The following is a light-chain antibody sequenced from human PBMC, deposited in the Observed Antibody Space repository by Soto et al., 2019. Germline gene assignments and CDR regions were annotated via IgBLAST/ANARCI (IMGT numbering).Light chain of an antibody. V-gene: IGKV3-15*01. J-gene: IGKJ1*01. CDR1: QSVSSN. Sequence: EIVMAQSPATLSVSPGDRATLSCRASQSVSSNLAWYQQKRGQAPRLLMYDASTRATGISARFSGSGSGTEFTLTISSLQSEDFAVYYCQQRSNWPPTFGQGTKVDIK. CDR2: DAS. CDR3: QQRSNWPPT.